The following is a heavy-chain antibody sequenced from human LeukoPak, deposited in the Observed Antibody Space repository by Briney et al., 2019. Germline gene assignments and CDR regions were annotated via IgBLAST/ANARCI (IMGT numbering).Heavy chain of an antibody. J-gene: IGHJ4*02. CDR1: GFTFSSYA. CDR2: FYSGGST. CDR3: ARAPLYYFDY. Sequence: PGRSLRLSCAASGFTFSSYAMHWVRQAPGKGLEWVSIFYSGGSTYYADSVKGRFTISRDTSKSTVYLQMNSLRAEDTAVYYCARAPLYYFDYWGQGTLVTVSS. V-gene: IGHV3-53*01.